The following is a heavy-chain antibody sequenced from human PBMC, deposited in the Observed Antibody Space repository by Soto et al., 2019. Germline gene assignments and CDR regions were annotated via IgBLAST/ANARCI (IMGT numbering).Heavy chain of an antibody. D-gene: IGHD4-17*01. J-gene: IGHJ6*02. CDR2: IIPIFGTA. CDR1: GVTFSSYA. CDR3: ARGLGTVTTGGYYYGMDV. V-gene: IGHV1-69*13. Sequence: ASVKVSCKASGVTFSSYAISWVRQAPGQGLEWMGGIIPIFGTANYAQKFQGRVTITADESTSTAYMELSSLRSEDTAVYYCARGLGTVTTGGYYYGMDVWGQGTTVTVSS.